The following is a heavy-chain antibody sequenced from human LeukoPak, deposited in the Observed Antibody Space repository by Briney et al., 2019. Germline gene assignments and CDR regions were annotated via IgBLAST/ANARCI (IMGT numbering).Heavy chain of an antibody. CDR3: ARDRGYSGSYHRLDY. CDR1: GYTFTGYY. CDR2: INPNSGGT. Sequence: GASVKVSSKASGYTFTGYYMHWVRQAPGQGLEWMGWINPNSGGTNYAQKFQGRVTMTRDTSIRTAYIELSRLRSDDTAVYYCARDRGYSGSYHRLDYWGQGTLVTVSS. J-gene: IGHJ4*02. D-gene: IGHD1-26*01. V-gene: IGHV1-2*02.